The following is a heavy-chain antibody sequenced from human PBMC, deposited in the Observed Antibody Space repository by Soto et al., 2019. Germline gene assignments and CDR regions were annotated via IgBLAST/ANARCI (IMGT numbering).Heavy chain of an antibody. CDR1: GFTFSSYA. J-gene: IGHJ3*02. V-gene: IGHV3-30-3*01. Sequence: GGSLRLSCAASGFTFSSYAMHWVRQAPGKGLEWVAVISYDGSNKYYADSVKGRFTISRDNSKNTLYLQMNSLRAEDTAVYYCARAIHRSLYAFDIWGPGTMVTVSS. CDR3: ARAIHRSLYAFDI. CDR2: ISYDGSNK.